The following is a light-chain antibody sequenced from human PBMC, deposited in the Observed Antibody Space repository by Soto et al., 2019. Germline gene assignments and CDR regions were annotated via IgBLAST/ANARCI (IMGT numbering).Light chain of an antibody. CDR1: QDVGSF. J-gene: IGKJ2*01. V-gene: IGKV1-5*03. CDR3: QQYHSHSFYT. CDR2: LAS. Sequence: DIQMTQSPSTLSASVGDRVTVTCRASQDVGSFLAWYQQKPGKAPKLLIYLASRLESGVPSRFSGSGSGTAFTLTISGLQPNDFATSFSQQYHSHSFYTFGQGTKLEIK.